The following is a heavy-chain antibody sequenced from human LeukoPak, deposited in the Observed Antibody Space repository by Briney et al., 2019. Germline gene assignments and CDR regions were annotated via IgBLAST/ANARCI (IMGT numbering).Heavy chain of an antibody. Sequence: PSETLSLTCTASGGSISSYYWSWIRQPPGKGLEWIGYIYYSGSTNYNPSLKSRVTISVDTSKNQFSLKLSSVTAADTAVYYCVHYTSSGHESFDIWGQGTMVTVSS. V-gene: IGHV4-59*01. CDR2: IYYSGST. D-gene: IGHD3-22*01. CDR1: GGSISSYY. CDR3: VHYTSSGHESFDI. J-gene: IGHJ3*02.